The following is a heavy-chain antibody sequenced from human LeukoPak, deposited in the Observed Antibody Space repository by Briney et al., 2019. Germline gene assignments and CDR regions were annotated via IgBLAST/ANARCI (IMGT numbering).Heavy chain of an antibody. Sequence: GGSLRLSCAASGFTFSDYYMSWIRQAPGKGLEWISHISRSSSYTNYADSVKGRFSVSRDHAKNSLYLQMNSPRAEDTAVYYCARVVAGRYQDLWGQGTLVAVSS. J-gene: IGHJ5*02. CDR1: GFTFSDYY. D-gene: IGHD6-19*01. CDR2: ISRSSSYT. CDR3: ARVVAGRYQDL. V-gene: IGHV3-11*05.